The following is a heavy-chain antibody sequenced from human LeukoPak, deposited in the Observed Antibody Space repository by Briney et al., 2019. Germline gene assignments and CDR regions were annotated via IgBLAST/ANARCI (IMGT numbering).Heavy chain of an antibody. D-gene: IGHD3-10*01. CDR3: AKDRLDTMLRGRYYFDS. Sequence: GGSQRLSCAASGFDFSNFDIHWVRQAPGKGLEWVAFIRFDGSDKYYADSVKGRFTISRDNSEKMLYLQMNSLRAEDTAVYYCAKDRLDTMLRGRYYFDSWGQGTLVTVSS. CDR1: GFDFSNFD. CDR2: IRFDGSDK. J-gene: IGHJ4*02. V-gene: IGHV3-30*02.